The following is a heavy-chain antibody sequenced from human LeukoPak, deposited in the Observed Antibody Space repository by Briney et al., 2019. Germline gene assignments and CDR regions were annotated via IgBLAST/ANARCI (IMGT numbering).Heavy chain of an antibody. V-gene: IGHV3-30*02. Sequence: GGSLRLSCAASGFILSSYAMHWVRQAPGKGLEWVAFTQHDGDDKYYADSVKGRFTISRDNSKNSLYLQMNSLRTEDTALYYCAKDSSGIAAAGTVNWFDPWGQGTLVTVSS. CDR1: GFILSSYA. CDR2: TQHDGDDK. D-gene: IGHD6-13*01. CDR3: AKDSSGIAAAGTVNWFDP. J-gene: IGHJ5*02.